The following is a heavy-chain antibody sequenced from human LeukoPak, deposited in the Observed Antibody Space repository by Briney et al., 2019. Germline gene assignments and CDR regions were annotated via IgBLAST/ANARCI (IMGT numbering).Heavy chain of an antibody. D-gene: IGHD2/OR15-2a*01. CDR3: AKDLLRQGRSIDI. CDR1: GFTFSKYW. Sequence: PGGSLRLSCAASGFTFSKYWMSWVRQAPGKGLEWVANIKQDGSEKYYVDSVKGRFTISRDNSKNTLYLQMDSLRAEDTAVYYCAKDLLRQGRSIDIWGQGTMVTVSS. V-gene: IGHV3-7*03. CDR2: IKQDGSEK. J-gene: IGHJ3*02.